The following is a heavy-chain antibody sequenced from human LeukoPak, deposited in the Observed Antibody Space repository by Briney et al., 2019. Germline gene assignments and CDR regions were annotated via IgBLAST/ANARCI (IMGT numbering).Heavy chain of an antibody. D-gene: IGHD3-10*01. Sequence: GASVKVSCKTSGYTFTSYGISWARQAPGQGLEWMGWISTYNGDTNYAQNVQGRATMTTDTSTSTAYMELRSLRSEDTAVYYCASSRGSGSYYPPNDYWGQGTLVTVSS. CDR2: ISTYNGDT. CDR3: ASSRGSGSYYPPNDY. V-gene: IGHV1-18*01. J-gene: IGHJ4*02. CDR1: GYTFTSYG.